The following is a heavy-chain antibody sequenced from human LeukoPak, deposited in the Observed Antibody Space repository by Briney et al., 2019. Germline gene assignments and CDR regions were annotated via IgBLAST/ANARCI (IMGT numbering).Heavy chain of an antibody. CDR2: INPNSGDT. Sequence: ASVKVSCKASGYTFTGNYMHWVRQAPGQGLEWMGWINPNSGDTKYAQKFQGRVTMTRDTSISTAYMDLSKLTSDDTAVYYCARALVPATHRLSSWGQGTLVTVSS. CDR1: GYTFTGNY. V-gene: IGHV1-2*02. CDR3: ARALVPATHRLSS. J-gene: IGHJ5*02. D-gene: IGHD2-2*01.